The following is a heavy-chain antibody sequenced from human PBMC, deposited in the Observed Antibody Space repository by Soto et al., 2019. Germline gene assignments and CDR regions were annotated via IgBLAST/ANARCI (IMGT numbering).Heavy chain of an antibody. V-gene: IGHV1-2*02. CDR3: ASALPQLEPLDY. J-gene: IGHJ4*02. Sequence: ASVKFTCKASGYTFTGYYMHWVRQAPGQGLEWMGWINPNSGGTNYAQKFQGRVTMTRDTSISTAYMELSRLRSDDTAVYYCASALPQLEPLDYWGQGTLVTVSS. CDR2: INPNSGGT. D-gene: IGHD6-13*01. CDR1: GYTFTGYY.